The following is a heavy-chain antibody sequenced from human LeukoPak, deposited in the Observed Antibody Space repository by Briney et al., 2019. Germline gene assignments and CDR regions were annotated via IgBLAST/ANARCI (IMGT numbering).Heavy chain of an antibody. Sequence: SETLSLTCAVYGGSFSGYYWSWIRQPPGKGLEWIGEINHSGSTNYNPSLKSRVTISVDTSKNQFSLKLSSVTAADTAVYYCARAGHYYDSSGYYYFAFDIWGQGTMVTVSS. V-gene: IGHV4-34*01. CDR3: ARAGHYYDSSGYYYFAFDI. J-gene: IGHJ3*02. CDR1: GGSFSGYY. CDR2: INHSGST. D-gene: IGHD3-22*01.